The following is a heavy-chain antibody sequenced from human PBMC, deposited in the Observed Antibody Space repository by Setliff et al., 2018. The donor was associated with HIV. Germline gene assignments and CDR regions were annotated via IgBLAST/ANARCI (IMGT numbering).Heavy chain of an antibody. CDR1: GASTNAYF. D-gene: IGHD6-19*01. Sequence: SETLSLTCNVSGASTNAYFLSWVRHPAGKRLEWIGHIYTSGITNHNPSLKSRVTMSLDTSKEQFSLRLRSVTAADTAIYYCAREPSPSQWQPLYFDVWGRGILVTVSS. J-gene: IGHJ4*02. V-gene: IGHV4-4*07. CDR3: AREPSPSQWQPLYFDV. CDR2: IYTSGIT.